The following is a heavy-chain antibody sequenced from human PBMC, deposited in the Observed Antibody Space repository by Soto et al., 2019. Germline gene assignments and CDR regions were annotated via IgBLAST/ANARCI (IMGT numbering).Heavy chain of an antibody. CDR2: INPSGGST. Sequence: ASVKVSCKASGYTFTSYYMHWVRQAPGQGLEWMGIINPSGGSTSYAQKFQGRVTMTRDTSTSTVYMELSSLRSEDTAVYYCARDPSYDFWSGYSGHYGMDVWGQGTTVTVSS. D-gene: IGHD3-3*01. V-gene: IGHV1-46*01. J-gene: IGHJ6*02. CDR1: GYTFTSYY. CDR3: ARDPSYDFWSGYSGHYGMDV.